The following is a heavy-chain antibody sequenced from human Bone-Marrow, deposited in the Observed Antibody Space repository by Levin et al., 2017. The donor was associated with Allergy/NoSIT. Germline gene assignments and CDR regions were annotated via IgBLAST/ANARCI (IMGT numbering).Heavy chain of an antibody. CDR3: ASRPSSNYYYMAV. Sequence: KSGGSLRLSCAASGLTFDDHAMNWVRQAPGKGLEWISSITDLSSYIYYADSVKGRFTISRDNAKNSLYLQMNSLRVEDTGVYYCASRPSSNYYYMAVWGKGTTVVVSS. J-gene: IGHJ6*03. V-gene: IGHV3-21*01. CDR2: ITDLSSYI. CDR1: GLTFDDHA. D-gene: IGHD5-24*01.